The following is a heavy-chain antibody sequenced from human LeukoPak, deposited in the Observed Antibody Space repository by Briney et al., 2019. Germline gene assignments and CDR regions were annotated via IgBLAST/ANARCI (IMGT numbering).Heavy chain of an antibody. D-gene: IGHD6-19*01. J-gene: IGHJ5*02. CDR3: AKGAGPPWFDP. CDR2: IYSSGRT. CDR1: GGSISSGSYY. V-gene: IGHV4-61*02. Sequence: SQTLSLTCTVSGGSISSGSYYWNWIRQPAGKGLEWIGRIYSSGRTDYSPSLKSRVTISVDTTQNQLSMNLDSVTAADTAVYYCAKGAGPPWFDPWGQGTLVTVSS.